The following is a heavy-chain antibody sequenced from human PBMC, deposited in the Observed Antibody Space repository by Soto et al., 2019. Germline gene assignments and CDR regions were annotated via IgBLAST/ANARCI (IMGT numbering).Heavy chain of an antibody. Sequence: ASETLSLTCTVSGGSFSSYYWSWIRQSPGKGLEWIGYIFYSGTTSYNPSLKSRVTMSVDTSKNQFSLNLSSVTAADTALYFCARGTMVRFGFYYYGMDVWGQGTTVTVSS. J-gene: IGHJ6*02. CDR2: IFYSGTT. CDR3: ARGTMVRFGFYYYGMDV. CDR1: GGSFSSYY. V-gene: IGHV4-59*01. D-gene: IGHD3-10*01.